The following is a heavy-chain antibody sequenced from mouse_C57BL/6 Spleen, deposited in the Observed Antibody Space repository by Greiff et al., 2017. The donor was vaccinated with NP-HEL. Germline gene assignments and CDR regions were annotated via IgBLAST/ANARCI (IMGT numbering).Heavy chain of an antibody. Sequence: EVQLQQSGPVLVKPGASVKMSCKASGYTFTDYYMNWVKQSHGKSLEWIGVINPYNGGTSYNQKFKGNATLTVDKSSSTAYMELNSLTSEDSAVYYCAGTSYYGSSFDYWGQGTTLTVSS. J-gene: IGHJ2*01. CDR1: GYTFTDYY. V-gene: IGHV1-19*01. CDR3: AGTSYYGSSFDY. CDR2: INPYNGGT. D-gene: IGHD1-1*01.